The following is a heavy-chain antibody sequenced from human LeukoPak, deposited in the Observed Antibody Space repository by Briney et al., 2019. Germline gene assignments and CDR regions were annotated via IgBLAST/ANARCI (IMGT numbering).Heavy chain of an antibody. CDR2: ILNDGSQE. CDR3: ARDDALGDNALDI. Sequence: EGSLRLSCAASGFTVSQNYMSWVRQAPGRGLEWVAVILNDGSQEKYADSVKGRFTISRDNSKNTLFLQMNSLRAEDTAVYYCARDDALGDNALDIWGQGTMVTVSS. CDR1: GFTVSQNY. J-gene: IGHJ3*02. V-gene: IGHV3-33*07. D-gene: IGHD3-16*01.